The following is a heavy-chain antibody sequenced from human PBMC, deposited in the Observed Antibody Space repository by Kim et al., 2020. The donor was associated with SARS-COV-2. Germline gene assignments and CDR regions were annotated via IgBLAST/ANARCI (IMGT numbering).Heavy chain of an antibody. J-gene: IGHJ4*01. Sequence: SETLSLTCAVYGGSFSGYYWSWIRQPPGKGLEWIGEINHSGSTNYNPSLKSRVTISVDTSKNQFSLKLSSVTAADTAVYYCARAGYCSGGSCDRSFDYWG. D-gene: IGHD2-15*01. V-gene: IGHV4-34*01. CDR1: GGSFSGYY. CDR2: INHSGST. CDR3: ARAGYCSGGSCDRSFDY.